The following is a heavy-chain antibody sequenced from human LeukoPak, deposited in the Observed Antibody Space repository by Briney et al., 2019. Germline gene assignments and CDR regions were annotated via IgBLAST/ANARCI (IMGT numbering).Heavy chain of an antibody. V-gene: IGHV3-7*01. D-gene: IGHD3-10*01. Sequence: GGSLRLSCAASGFTFSSYWMSWVCQAPGKGLEWVANIKQDGSEKYYVDSVKGRFTISRDNAKNSLYLQMNSLRAEDTAVYYCARGGLWFGEFFDYWGQGTLVTVSS. CDR3: ARGGLWFGEFFDY. J-gene: IGHJ4*02. CDR1: GFTFSSYW. CDR2: IKQDGSEK.